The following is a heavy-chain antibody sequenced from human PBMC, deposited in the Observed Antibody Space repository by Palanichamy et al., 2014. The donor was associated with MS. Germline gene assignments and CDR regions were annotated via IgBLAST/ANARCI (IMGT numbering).Heavy chain of an antibody. D-gene: IGHD5-24*01. CDR3: VREDGYSFET. V-gene: IGHV3-7*01. J-gene: IGHJ4*02. Sequence: EVQLVESGGGLVQPGGSLRLSCAASGFTFSGYWMSWVRQAPGKGPEWVANLRQDGNVKSYVGSVEGRFSISRDNAGSSLYLQMNSLRAEDTAVYYCVREDGYSFETWGQGTLVTVSS. CDR2: LRQDGNVK. CDR1: GFTFSGYW.